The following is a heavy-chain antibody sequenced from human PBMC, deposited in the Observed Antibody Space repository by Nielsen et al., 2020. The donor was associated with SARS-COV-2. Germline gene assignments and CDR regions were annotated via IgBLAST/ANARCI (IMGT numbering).Heavy chain of an antibody. V-gene: IGHV4-39*01. CDR2: IYYSGST. J-gene: IGHJ6*04. D-gene: IGHD2-15*01. CDR3: ARGLGYCRGGSCYSTHYYYYGMDV. Sequence: SETLSLTCTVSGGSISSSSYYWGWIRQPPGKGLEWIGSIYYSGSTYYNPSLKSRVTISVDTSKNQFSLKLSSVTAADTAVYYCARGLGYCRGGSCYSTHYYYYGMDVWGKG. CDR1: GGSISSSSYY.